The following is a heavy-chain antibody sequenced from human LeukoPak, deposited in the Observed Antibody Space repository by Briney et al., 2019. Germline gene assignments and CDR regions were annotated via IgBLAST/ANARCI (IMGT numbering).Heavy chain of an antibody. V-gene: IGHV3-7*03. Sequence: GGSLRLSCAASGFTFSSYWMSWVRQAPGKGLEWVANIKQDGRGKYYVDSVKGRFTISRDNSKNSLYLQMNSLRTEDAALYYCAKVGATSTTVTLYYYYYMDVWGKGTTVTVSS. D-gene: IGHD4-17*01. CDR2: IKQDGRGK. CDR1: GFTFSSYW. J-gene: IGHJ6*03. CDR3: AKVGATSTTVTLYYYYYMDV.